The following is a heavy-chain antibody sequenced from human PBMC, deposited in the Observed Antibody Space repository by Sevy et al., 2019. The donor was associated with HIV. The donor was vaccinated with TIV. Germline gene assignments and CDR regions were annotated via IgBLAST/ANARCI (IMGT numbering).Heavy chain of an antibody. CDR2: ISGSGGST. J-gene: IGHJ4*02. CDR1: GFSFSSYA. Sequence: GGSLRLSCAASGFSFSSYAMSWVRQAPGKGLEWVSGISGSGGSTNYADSVKGRFTISRDKSKNTLYLQMNSLRAEDTALYYCAKDIDSSGYYYFDYWGQGTLVTVSS. D-gene: IGHD6-19*01. CDR3: AKDIDSSGYYYFDY. V-gene: IGHV3-23*01.